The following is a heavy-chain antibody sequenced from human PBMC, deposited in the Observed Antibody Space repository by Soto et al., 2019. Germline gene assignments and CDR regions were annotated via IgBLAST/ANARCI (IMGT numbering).Heavy chain of an antibody. Sequence: QPGGSLRLSCAASGFTFSSYAMSWVRQAPGKGLEWVSAISGSGGSTYYADSVKGRFTISRDNSKNTLYLQMNSLRAEDTAVYYCAKDKKGDDFWSGSLSNWFDPWGQGTLVTVSS. D-gene: IGHD3-3*01. CDR2: ISGSGGST. J-gene: IGHJ5*02. CDR1: GFTFSSYA. V-gene: IGHV3-23*01. CDR3: AKDKKGDDFWSGSLSNWFDP.